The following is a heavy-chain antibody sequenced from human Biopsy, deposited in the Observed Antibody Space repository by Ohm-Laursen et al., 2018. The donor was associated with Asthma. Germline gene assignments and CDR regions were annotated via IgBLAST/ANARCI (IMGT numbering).Heavy chain of an antibody. D-gene: IGHD3-22*01. CDR2: IYSGGTS. V-gene: IGHV3-53*01. J-gene: IGHJ4*02. Sequence: SLRLSCAASGFAVSRDYMFWVRQAPGKGLEWVSVIYSGGTSHTADSVKGRFTISRDYSKNTLYLQMHSLRAEDMAVYYCARGDSSSCAQYYFDYWGQGTLVTVSS. CDR1: GFAVSRDY. CDR3: ARGDSSSCAQYYFDY.